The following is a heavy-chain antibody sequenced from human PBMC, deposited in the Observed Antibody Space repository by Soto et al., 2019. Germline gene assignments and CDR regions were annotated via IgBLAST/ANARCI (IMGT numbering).Heavy chain of an antibody. Sequence: SETLSLTCTVSGGSISGGGYYWSWIRKHPGKGLEWIGYIYYSGSTYYNPSLKSRVTISVDTSKNQFSLKLSSVTAADTAVYYCARAPQTDIRGVTFDYWGQGTLVTVSS. D-gene: IGHD3-10*01. CDR3: ARAPQTDIRGVTFDY. CDR2: IYYSGST. V-gene: IGHV4-31*03. CDR1: GGSISGGGYY. J-gene: IGHJ4*02.